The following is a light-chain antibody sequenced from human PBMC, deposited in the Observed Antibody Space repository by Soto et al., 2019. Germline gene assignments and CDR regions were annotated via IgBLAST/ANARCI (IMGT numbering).Light chain of an antibody. V-gene: IGKV3-20*01. J-gene: IGKJ3*01. CDR2: AAS. CDR1: QSVSSSF. CDR3: QQYGSLVFN. Sequence: EIVLTQSPGTLSLSPGERATLSCRASQSVSSSFLAWYQQKPGQAPRLLIYAASRRATGIPDRFSGSGSGTDFTLTISRLEPEDFAVYYCQQYGSLVFNFGPGTKVDIK.